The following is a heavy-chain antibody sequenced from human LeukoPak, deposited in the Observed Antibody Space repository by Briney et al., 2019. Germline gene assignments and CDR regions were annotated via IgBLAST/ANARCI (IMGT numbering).Heavy chain of an antibody. CDR2: INPNSGGT. CDR1: GYTFTSYY. Sequence: ASVKVSCKASGYTFTSYYMHWVRQAPGQGLEWMGWINPNSGGTNYAQKFQGRVTMTRDTSISTAYMELSRLRSDDTAVYYCARGTGTKPNAFDIWGQGTMVTVSS. J-gene: IGHJ3*02. V-gene: IGHV1-2*02. CDR3: ARGTGTKPNAFDI. D-gene: IGHD1-7*01.